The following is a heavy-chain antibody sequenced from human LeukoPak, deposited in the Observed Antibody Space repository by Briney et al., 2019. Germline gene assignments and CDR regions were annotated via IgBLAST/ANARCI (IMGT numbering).Heavy chain of an antibody. J-gene: IGHJ3*02. V-gene: IGHV4-59*11. CDR1: GGSTSSHF. CDR2: VYYSGNT. Sequence: PSETLSLTCSVSGGSTSSHFWTWIRQPPGKGLEWIGYVYYSGNTNYNPSLRSRVTISIDTSKNQFSLNLKSVTAADTAIYYCAREGLAARRGAFDIWGQGTVVSVSS. CDR3: AREGLAARRGAFDI. D-gene: IGHD6-6*01.